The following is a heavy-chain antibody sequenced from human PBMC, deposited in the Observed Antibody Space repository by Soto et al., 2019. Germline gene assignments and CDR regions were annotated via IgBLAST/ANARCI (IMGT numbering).Heavy chain of an antibody. CDR1: GGSFISSSYS. V-gene: IGHV4-39*01. D-gene: IGHD2-2*01. CDR3: RRLPGHCVSTTFFGYYSVDV. J-gene: IGHJ6*01. CDR2: IYYSWST. Sequence: QLQLKESGPRLLKPSETLSLTCSVSGGSFISSSYSWCWIRQPPWKGLDLIGTIYYSWSTHYNACRVGRVVISSYPLNFQLLLRFPSVPASDTAVYYCRRLPGHCVSTTFFGYYSVDVWGQWITVTVS.